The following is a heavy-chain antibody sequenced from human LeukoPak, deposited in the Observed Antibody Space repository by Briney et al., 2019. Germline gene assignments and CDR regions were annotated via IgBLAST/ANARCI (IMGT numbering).Heavy chain of an antibody. CDR2: INPNSGGT. CDR3: ARRSAAGTPYYYYYMDV. CDR1: GYTFTGYY. J-gene: IGHJ6*03. D-gene: IGHD6-13*01. Sequence: ASVKVSRKASGYTFTGYYMHWVRQAPGQGLEWMGRINPNSGGTNYAQKFQGRVTMTRDTSISTAYMELSRLRSDDTAVYYCARRSAAGTPYYYYYMDVWGKGTTVTVSS. V-gene: IGHV1-2*06.